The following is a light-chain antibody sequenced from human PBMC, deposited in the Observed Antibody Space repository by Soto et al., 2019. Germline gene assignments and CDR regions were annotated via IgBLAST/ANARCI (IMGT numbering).Light chain of an antibody. CDR2: GAY. Sequence: EIVLTQSSATLSVSPGDRATLFCRASQSVSSKLAWYQQTPGQTPRLLIYGAYTRATGVPPRFSGSRSGTEFTLTISSLQSEDFAVYYCQQYYNWPPYTFGQGTKVDIK. CDR3: QQYYNWPPYT. CDR1: QSVSSK. V-gene: IGKV3-15*01. J-gene: IGKJ2*01.